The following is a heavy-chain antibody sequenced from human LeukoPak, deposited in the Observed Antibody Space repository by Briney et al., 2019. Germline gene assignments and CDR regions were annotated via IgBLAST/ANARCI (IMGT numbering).Heavy chain of an antibody. V-gene: IGHV4-34*01. J-gene: IGHJ4*02. CDR2: INHSGST. CDR3: ARGPYSGSYQSI. D-gene: IGHD1-26*01. CDR1: GGSFSDYY. Sequence: PSETLSLTCAVYGGSFSDYYWSWIRQPPGKGLEWIGEINHSGSTNYNPSLKSRVTISVDTSKNQFSLKLSSVTAADTAVYYCARGPYSGSYQSIWGQGTPVTVSS.